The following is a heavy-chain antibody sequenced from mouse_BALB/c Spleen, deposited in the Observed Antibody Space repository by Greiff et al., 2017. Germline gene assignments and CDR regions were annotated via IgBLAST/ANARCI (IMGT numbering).Heavy chain of an antibody. CDR1: GFTFSSYT. J-gene: IGHJ1*01. D-gene: IGHD1-1*01. CDR2: ISSGGSYT. Sequence: DVMLVESGGGLVKPGGSLKLSCAASGFTFSSYTMSWVRQTPEKRLEWVATISSGGSYTYYPDSVKGRFTISRDNAKNTLYLQMSSLKSEDTAMYYCTRDTEAAYFDVWGAGTTVTVSS. V-gene: IGHV5-6-4*01. CDR3: TRDTEAAYFDV.